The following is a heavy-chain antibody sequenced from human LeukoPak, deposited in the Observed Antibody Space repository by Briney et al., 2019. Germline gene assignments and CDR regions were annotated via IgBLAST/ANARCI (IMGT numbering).Heavy chain of an antibody. CDR2: TYYRSKWYN. Sequence: SQTLSLTCAISGDSVSSNSAAWNWIRQSPSIGLEWLGRTYYRSKWYNDYAVSVKSRITINPDTSKNQFSLQLNSVTPEDTAVYYCARDSIAAAGRGSGFDPWGQGTLVTVSS. V-gene: IGHV6-1*01. CDR3: ARDSIAAAGRGSGFDP. D-gene: IGHD6-13*01. CDR1: GDSVSSNSAA. J-gene: IGHJ5*02.